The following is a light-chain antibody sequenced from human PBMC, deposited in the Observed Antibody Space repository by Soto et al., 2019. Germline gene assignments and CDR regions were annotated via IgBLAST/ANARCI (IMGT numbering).Light chain of an antibody. CDR3: QQYYSTMYT. Sequence: DIVMTQSPDSLAVSLGERATINCKSSQSVLYSSNNRDSLAWYQQKQGLTPKLLIYWASIRASGVPDRFSGGGSGTDFTLTISSLQAEDVAVYYCQQYYSTMYTFGQGTKLEIK. CDR2: WAS. CDR1: QSVLYSSNNRDS. J-gene: IGKJ2*01. V-gene: IGKV4-1*01.